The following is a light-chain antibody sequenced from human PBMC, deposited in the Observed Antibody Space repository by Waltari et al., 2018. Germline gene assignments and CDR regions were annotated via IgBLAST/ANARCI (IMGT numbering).Light chain of an antibody. J-gene: IGKJ1*01. Sequence: DIQMTQSPSTLSASVGDRVTITCRASQNINIWLAWYQKKPGKAPKLLIYKASSLESGVPSRFSGSGSGTEFTLTITSLQPDDFATYFCQHYNNYSPWTFGQGTKVEVK. CDR1: QNINIW. V-gene: IGKV1-5*03. CDR3: QHYNNYSPWT. CDR2: KAS.